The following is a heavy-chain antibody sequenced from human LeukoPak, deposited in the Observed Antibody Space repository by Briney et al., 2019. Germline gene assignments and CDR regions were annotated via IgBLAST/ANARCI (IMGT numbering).Heavy chain of an antibody. V-gene: IGHV6-1*01. CDR3: ATGNYHFDQ. Sequence: SQTLSLTCAISGGSVSSNSAAWNWIRQSPSRGLEWLGRTYYRSKWYNDHAESVKSRITINPDTSKNQFSLELTSVTPEGTAMYFCATGNYHFDQWGQGTLVTVSP. D-gene: IGHD1-1*01. J-gene: IGHJ4*02. CDR1: GGSVSSNSAA. CDR2: TYYRSKWYN.